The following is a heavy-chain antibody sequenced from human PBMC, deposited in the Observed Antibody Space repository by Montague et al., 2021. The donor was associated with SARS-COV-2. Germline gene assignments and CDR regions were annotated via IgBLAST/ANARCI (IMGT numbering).Heavy chain of an antibody. CDR1: GGSISSAYFY. CDR3: ARHALRYCISANCSPVGAIAA. Sequence: SETLSLTCTVSGGSISSAYFYWGWIRQPPGKGLEWIGTIYYDGKTYYNSSLSSRVFLSADTSNNHFSLELNSVTTSDTAVYYCARHALRYCISANCSPVGAIAAGGQGILATVSS. V-gene: IGHV4-39*01. D-gene: IGHD2-2*01. J-gene: IGHJ4*02. CDR2: IYYDGKT.